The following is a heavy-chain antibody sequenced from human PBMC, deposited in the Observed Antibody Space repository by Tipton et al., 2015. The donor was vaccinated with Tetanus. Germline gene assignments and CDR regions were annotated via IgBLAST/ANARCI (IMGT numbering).Heavy chain of an antibody. J-gene: IGHJ6*02. CDR1: GGSISSYY. CDR3: ARMQRYGMDV. D-gene: IGHD6-25*01. V-gene: IGHV4-4*07. CDR2: IYTSEST. Sequence: VKPSETLSLTCTVSGGSISSYYWSWIRQPAGKGLEWIGRIYTSESTNYNPSLKSRLTMSVDTSKDQFSLRLNSVTAADTAVYYCARMQRYGMDVWGQGTAVTVSS.